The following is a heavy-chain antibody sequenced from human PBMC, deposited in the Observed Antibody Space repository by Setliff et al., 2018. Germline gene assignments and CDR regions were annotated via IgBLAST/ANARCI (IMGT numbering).Heavy chain of an antibody. D-gene: IGHD5-18*01. J-gene: IGHJ4*02. Sequence: ASVKVSCKVSGYTLTELSMHWVRQAPGKGLEWMGGFDPEDGETIYAQKFQGRVTMTEDTSTGTAYMELSSLRSEDTAVYCCATSVSWIQLVLYPQGHPEPFDYWGQGTLVTVSS. CDR2: FDPEDGET. CDR3: ATSVSWIQLVLYPQGHPEPFDY. CDR1: GYTLTELS. V-gene: IGHV1-24*01.